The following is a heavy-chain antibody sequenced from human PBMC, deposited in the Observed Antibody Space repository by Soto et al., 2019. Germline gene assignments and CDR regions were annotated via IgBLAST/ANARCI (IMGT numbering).Heavy chain of an antibody. CDR3: AGATSFDY. Sequence: GGSLRLSCAASGFTFSSYGMHWVRQAPGKGLEWVAVISYDGSNKCYADSVKGRFTISRDNSKNTLYLQMNSLRAEDTAVYYCAGATSFDYWGQGTLVTVSS. CDR2: ISYDGSNK. D-gene: IGHD1-26*01. CDR1: GFTFSSYG. V-gene: IGHV3-30*03. J-gene: IGHJ4*02.